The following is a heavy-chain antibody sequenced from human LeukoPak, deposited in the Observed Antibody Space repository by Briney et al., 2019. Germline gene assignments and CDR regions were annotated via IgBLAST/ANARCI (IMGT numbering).Heavy chain of an antibody. CDR2: ITSSGSSM. CDR3: TRDIDDVLTGDDAFDV. Sequence: GGSLSLSCAGSGFTFSGYSLNWVRQAPGKGLEWVSSITSSGSSMYYADSVKGRFTISRDNAESSVYLQMNSLRVDDTGLYYCTRDIDDVLTGDDAFDVWGQGTVVTVSS. J-gene: IGHJ3*01. D-gene: IGHD3-9*01. CDR1: GFTFSGYS. V-gene: IGHV3-21*03.